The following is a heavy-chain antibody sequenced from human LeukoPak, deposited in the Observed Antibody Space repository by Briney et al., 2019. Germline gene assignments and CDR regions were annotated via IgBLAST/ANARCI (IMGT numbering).Heavy chain of an antibody. CDR1: GVSFSSYG. D-gene: IGHD2-2*01. V-gene: IGHV3-33*01. CDR3: ARNPQLLPDWNFDL. J-gene: IGHJ2*01. CDR2: IWYAGSNE. Sequence: GRSLRLSCVASGVSFSSYGIHWIRQAPGKGLEWVAVIWYAGSNEHYAESVKGRFTISRDNSKNTVFLQMKSLRVEDTAVYYCARNPQLLPDWNFDLWGRGTLVTVSS.